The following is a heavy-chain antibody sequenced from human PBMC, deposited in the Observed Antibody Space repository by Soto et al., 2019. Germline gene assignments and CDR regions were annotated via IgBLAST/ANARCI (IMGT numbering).Heavy chain of an antibody. V-gene: IGHV4-31*03. J-gene: IGHJ4*02. CDR1: GGSISSGGNY. CDR3: AIIKPISRGLRCFDY. Sequence: SETLSLTCTVSGGSISSGGNYWGWFRQPPGKGLEWIGYIYHSGTTHYNPSVKSRLTISVDTSKSQFSLSLSSVTAADTAFYYCAIIKPISRGLRCFDYWGRGTLGTRSS. CDR2: IYHSGTT. D-gene: IGHD3-3*01.